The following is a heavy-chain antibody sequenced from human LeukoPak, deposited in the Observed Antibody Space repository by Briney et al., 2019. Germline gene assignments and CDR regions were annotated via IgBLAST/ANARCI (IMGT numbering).Heavy chain of an antibody. V-gene: IGHV3-48*01. CDR3: ARDYYGSGTYYLPADH. Sequence: GGSLRLSCAASGFTFSSYSMNWVRQAPGKGLEWVSYISSSSSTIYYADSVKGRFTISRDNAKNSLYLQMNSLRAEDTALYYCARDYYGSGTYYLPADHWGQGTLVTVSS. J-gene: IGHJ4*02. D-gene: IGHD3-10*01. CDR2: ISSSSSTI. CDR1: GFTFSSYS.